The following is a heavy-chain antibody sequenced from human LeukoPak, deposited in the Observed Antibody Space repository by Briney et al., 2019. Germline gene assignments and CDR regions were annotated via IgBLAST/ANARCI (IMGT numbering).Heavy chain of an antibody. J-gene: IGHJ4*02. Sequence: NPSETLSLTCTVSGGSVSSYYWSWIRQTPEKGLEWIGYMSYSGRTDYGPSLKSRVTMSVDTSKNQFSLKLSSVTAADTAVYYCARYDVWGSYRAFDYWGQGTLVTVSS. D-gene: IGHD3-16*02. CDR1: GGSVSSYY. CDR2: MSYSGRT. V-gene: IGHV4-59*08. CDR3: ARYDVWGSYRAFDY.